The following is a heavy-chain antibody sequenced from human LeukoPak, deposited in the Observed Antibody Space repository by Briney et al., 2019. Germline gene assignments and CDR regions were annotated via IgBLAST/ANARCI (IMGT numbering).Heavy chain of an antibody. Sequence: PGGSLRLSCAASGFIVSSNYMSWVRQAPGKGLEWVSVIYSGGNTYYADSVKGRFTISRDNSKNTVYLEMNSLRAEDTAVYYCARDGENHYYDYWGQGTLVTVST. D-gene: IGHD7-27*01. J-gene: IGHJ4*02. CDR2: IYSGGNT. CDR1: GFIVSSNY. CDR3: ARDGENHYYDY. V-gene: IGHV3-66*01.